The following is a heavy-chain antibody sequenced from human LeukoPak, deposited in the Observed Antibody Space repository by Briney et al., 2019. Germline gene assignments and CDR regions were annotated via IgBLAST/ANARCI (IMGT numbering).Heavy chain of an antibody. Sequence: ASVKVSCKASGYTFTGYYMHWVRQAPGQGLEWMGWINPNSGGTNYAQKFQGRVTMTRDTSISTAYMELSRLRSDDTAVYYCARASVGYYSGGSCYPGVYWGQGTLVTVSS. CDR1: GYTFTGYY. D-gene: IGHD2-15*01. CDR2: INPNSGGT. CDR3: ARASVGYYSGGSCYPGVY. J-gene: IGHJ4*02. V-gene: IGHV1-2*02.